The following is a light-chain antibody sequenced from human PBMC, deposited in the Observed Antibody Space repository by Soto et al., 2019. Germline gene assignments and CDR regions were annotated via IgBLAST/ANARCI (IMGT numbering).Light chain of an antibody. CDR3: QQYGSSPVYT. CDR2: GAS. V-gene: IGKV3-20*01. CDR1: QSVSSSY. Sequence: EIVLTQSPGTLSLSPGERATLSCRASQSVSSSYLAWYQQKPGQAPRLLIYGASSRATGIPDRFSSSGSGTDFTITISRLETEDFAVYYCQQYGSSPVYTCGQGTKLEIK. J-gene: IGKJ2*01.